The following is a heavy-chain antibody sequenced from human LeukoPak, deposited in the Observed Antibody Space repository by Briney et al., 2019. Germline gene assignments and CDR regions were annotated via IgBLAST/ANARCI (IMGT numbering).Heavy chain of an antibody. CDR1: GYSFTSYW. J-gene: IGHJ4*02. V-gene: IGHV5-51*01. CDR3: VRSRGYSYGYSYYFDY. CDR2: IYPGDSET. Sequence: GESLKISCKGSGYSFTSYWIGWVRQMPGKGLEWMGIIYPGDSETRYSPSFQGQVTMSADKSISTAYLQWSSLKASDTAIYYCVRSRGYSYGYSYYFDYWGQGTLVTVSS. D-gene: IGHD5-18*01.